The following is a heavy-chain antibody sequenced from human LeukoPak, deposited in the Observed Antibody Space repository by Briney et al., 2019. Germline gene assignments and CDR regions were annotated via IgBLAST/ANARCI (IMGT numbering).Heavy chain of an antibody. CDR1: GYTFTSYG. D-gene: IGHD2-2*01. CDR3: ARVQGVVVPHYGMDV. Sequence: ASVKVSCKASGYTFTSYGISWVRQAPGQGLEWMGWISAYNGNTNYAQKLQGRVTMTTDTSTSTAYMELRSLRSDDTAVYYCARVQGVVVPHYGMDVWGQGTTVTVSS. J-gene: IGHJ6*02. V-gene: IGHV1-18*01. CDR2: ISAYNGNT.